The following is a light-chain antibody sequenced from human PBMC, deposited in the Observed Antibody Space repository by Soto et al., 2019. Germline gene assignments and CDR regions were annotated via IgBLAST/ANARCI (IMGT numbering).Light chain of an antibody. Sequence: DIQMTQSPSSVSASVGDRVTITCRASQGITSWLAWYQQKPGKATKLLIYRASNLQSGVPSRFSGGGSGTDFTLTISGLQPADFATYYCQQTTTFPLTFGGGTKVEIK. CDR1: QGITSW. J-gene: IGKJ4*01. CDR3: QQTTTFPLT. CDR2: RAS. V-gene: IGKV1-12*01.